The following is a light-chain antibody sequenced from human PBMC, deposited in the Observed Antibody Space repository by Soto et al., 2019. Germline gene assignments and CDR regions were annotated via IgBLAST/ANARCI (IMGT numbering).Light chain of an antibody. V-gene: IGKV1-5*01. CDR1: QSISSW. Sequence: DIQMSPSPSLVSASAGDRFTITCRASQSISSWLAWYQQKPWKAPKPLIYDASSLESGVPSRFSGSGSGTEFTLTISSLQPDDFATYYCQHYNSYSSTFGQGTKWRS. CDR3: QHYNSYSST. J-gene: IGKJ1*01. CDR2: DAS.